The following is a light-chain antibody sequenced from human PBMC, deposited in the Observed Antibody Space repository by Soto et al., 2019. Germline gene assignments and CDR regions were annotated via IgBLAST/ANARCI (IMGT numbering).Light chain of an antibody. CDR3: QTWDSGIRV. V-gene: IGLV4-69*01. CDR2: ITSDGSH. J-gene: IGLJ3*02. Sequence: QSVLTQSPSASASLGASVNLTCTLTTGHSSYVVIAWHQQQPEKGPRYLMKITSDGSHIKGDGIPDRFPGSTSGAERYLTISSLQPDDEAEYYCQTWDSGIRVFGGGTKLTVL. CDR1: TGHSSYV.